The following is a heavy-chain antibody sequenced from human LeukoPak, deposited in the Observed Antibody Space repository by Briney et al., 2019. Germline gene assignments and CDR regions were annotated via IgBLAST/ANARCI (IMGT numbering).Heavy chain of an antibody. Sequence: SVKVSCKASGGTFSIYGISWVRQAPGQGLEWMGRIIPIFATANYAQKFQGRVTITTDESTSSAYMELISLRSEDTAVYYCARGRRLYSSFRSSTYDYWGQGTLVTVSS. J-gene: IGHJ4*02. CDR1: GGTFSIYG. CDR2: IIPIFATA. V-gene: IGHV1-69*05. CDR3: ARGRRLYSSFRSSTYDY. D-gene: IGHD6-6*01.